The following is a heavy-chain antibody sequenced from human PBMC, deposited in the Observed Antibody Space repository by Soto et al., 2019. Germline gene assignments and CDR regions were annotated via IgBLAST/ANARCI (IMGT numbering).Heavy chain of an antibody. CDR2: IKQDGSEK. D-gene: IGHD5-18*01. Sequence: GGSLRLSCAASGFTFSSYWMSWVRQAPGKGLEWVANIKQDGSEKYYVDSVKGRFTISRDNAKNSLYLQMNSLRAEDTAVYYCARGRYADTAYYYYGMDVWGQGTTVTVSS. CDR1: GFTFSSYW. CDR3: ARGRYADTAYYYYGMDV. J-gene: IGHJ6*02. V-gene: IGHV3-7*05.